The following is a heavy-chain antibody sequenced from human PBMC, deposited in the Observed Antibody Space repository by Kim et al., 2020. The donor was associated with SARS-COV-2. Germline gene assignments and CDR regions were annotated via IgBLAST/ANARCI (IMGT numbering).Heavy chain of an antibody. D-gene: IGHD2-15*01. CDR1: GGTFSSYA. CDR2: IIPIFGTA. Sequence: SVKVSCKASGGTFSSYAISWVRQAPGQGLEWMGGIIPIFGTANYAQKFQGRVTITADESTSTAYMELSSLRSEDTAVYYCASVLKRAATFDYYYYGMDVWGQGTTVTVSS. V-gene: IGHV1-69*13. CDR3: ASVLKRAATFDYYYYGMDV. J-gene: IGHJ6*02.